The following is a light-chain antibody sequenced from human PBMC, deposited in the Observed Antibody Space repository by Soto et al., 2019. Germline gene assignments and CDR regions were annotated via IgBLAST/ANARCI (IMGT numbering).Light chain of an antibody. J-gene: IGKJ1*01. CDR1: QSVSSSY. CDR3: QQYGSSLPWT. Sequence: EIVLTQSPGTLSLSPGGRATLSCRASQSVSSSYLAWYQQKPGQAPRLLISNASRRATGIPDRFSGSGSATDFTLTIAGLEPEDFAMYYCQQYGSSLPWTFGQGTKVDI. CDR2: NAS. V-gene: IGKV3-20*01.